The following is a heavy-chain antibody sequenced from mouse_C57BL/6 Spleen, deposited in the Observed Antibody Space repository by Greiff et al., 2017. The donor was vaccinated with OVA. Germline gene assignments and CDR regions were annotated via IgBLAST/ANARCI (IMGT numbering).Heavy chain of an antibody. Sequence: EVKLVESGPGMVKPSQSLSLTCTVTGYSITSGYDWHWIRHFPGNKLEWMGYISYSGSTNYNPSLKSRISITHDTSKNHFFLKLNSVTTEDTATYYCARASNWEGYFDVWGTGTTVTVSS. CDR3: ARASNWEGYFDV. D-gene: IGHD4-1*01. V-gene: IGHV3-1*01. CDR2: ISYSGST. J-gene: IGHJ1*03. CDR1: GYSITSGYD.